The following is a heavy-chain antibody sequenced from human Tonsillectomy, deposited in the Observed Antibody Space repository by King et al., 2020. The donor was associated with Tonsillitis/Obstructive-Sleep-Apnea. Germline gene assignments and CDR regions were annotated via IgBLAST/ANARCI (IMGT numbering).Heavy chain of an antibody. J-gene: IGHJ4*02. CDR2: INVDGTTT. CDR3: ARDFKRASYYDDTGYSLDY. V-gene: IGHV3-74*01. Sequence: VQLVESGGGLVQPGGSLRLSCAVSGFTFSNSWMHWVRQGPGKGLVWVSRINVDGTTTSYADSVKGRLTISRDNAKNTLYLQMNSLRAEDTAVYYCARDFKRASYYDDTGYSLDYWGQGTLVTVSS. CDR1: GFTFSNSW. D-gene: IGHD3-22*01.